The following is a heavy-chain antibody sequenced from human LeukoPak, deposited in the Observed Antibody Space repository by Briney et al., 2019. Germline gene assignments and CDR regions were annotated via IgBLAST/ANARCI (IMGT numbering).Heavy chain of an antibody. Sequence: PGGSLRLSCAASGFTFSSYAMSWVRQAPGKGLEWVSAISGSGGSTYYADSVKGRITISRDNSKNTLYLQMNSLRAEDTAVYYCAKVAHSSSWYYYFDYWGQGTLVTVSS. D-gene: IGHD6-13*01. CDR2: ISGSGGST. J-gene: IGHJ4*02. CDR3: AKVAHSSSWYYYFDY. CDR1: GFTFSSYA. V-gene: IGHV3-23*01.